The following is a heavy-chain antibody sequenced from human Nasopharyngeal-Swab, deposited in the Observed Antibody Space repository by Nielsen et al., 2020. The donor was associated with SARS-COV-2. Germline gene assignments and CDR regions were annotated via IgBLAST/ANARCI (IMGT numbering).Heavy chain of an antibody. V-gene: IGHV3-30*04. D-gene: IGHD5-18*01. CDR1: GFTFSSYA. CDR2: ISYDGSNK. Sequence: GGSLRLSCAASGFTFSSYAMHWVRQAPGKGLEWVAVISYDGSNKYYADSVKGRFTISRDNSKNTLYLQMNSLRAEDTAVYYCARDQLGDTAMVTLDYWGQGTLVTVPS. J-gene: IGHJ4*02. CDR3: ARDQLGDTAMVTLDY.